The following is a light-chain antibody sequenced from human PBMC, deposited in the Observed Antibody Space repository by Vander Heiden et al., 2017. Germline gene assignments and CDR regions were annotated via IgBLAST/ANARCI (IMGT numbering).Light chain of an antibody. J-gene: IGLJ2*01. CDR2: DVS. CDR3: SSYTSSSTVV. V-gene: IGLV2-14*01. CDR1: SSDVGGHNY. Sequence: QSALTQPASVSGSPGQSITIPCTATSSDVGGHNYGSWYQQHPGKAPKLMIYDVSNRPSGVSNRFSGSKSGNTASLTISGLQDEDEADYYCSSYTSSSTVVFGGGTKLTVL.